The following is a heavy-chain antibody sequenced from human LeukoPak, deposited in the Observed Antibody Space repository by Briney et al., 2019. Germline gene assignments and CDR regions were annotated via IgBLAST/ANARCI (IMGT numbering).Heavy chain of an antibody. CDR2: IYHSGSI. D-gene: IGHD5-24*01. CDR1: GYSIRSGYY. Sequence: SETLSLTCTVSGYSIRSGYYWGWIRQPPGKGLEWIGSIYHSGSIYHKPSLKSRVTISVDTSKNQFSLKVSSLTAADTAVYYCARDERWLQLPYFDYWGQGTLVTVSS. J-gene: IGHJ4*02. CDR3: ARDERWLQLPYFDY. V-gene: IGHV4-38-2*02.